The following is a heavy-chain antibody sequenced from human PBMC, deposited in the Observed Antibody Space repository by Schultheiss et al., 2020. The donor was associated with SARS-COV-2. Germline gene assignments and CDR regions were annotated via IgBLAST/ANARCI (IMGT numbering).Heavy chain of an antibody. CDR2: ISSSSSTI. CDR1: GFTHSDDG. J-gene: IGHJ4*02. D-gene: IGHD4-17*01. Sequence: GGSLRLSCAASGFTHSDDGMHWVRRAPGKGLEWVSYISSSSSTIYYADSVKGRFTISRDNAKDSLYLQMNSLRAEDTAVYYCARAQTAYGDYRYWGQGTLVTVSS. CDR3: ARAQTAYGDYRY. V-gene: IGHV3-48*04.